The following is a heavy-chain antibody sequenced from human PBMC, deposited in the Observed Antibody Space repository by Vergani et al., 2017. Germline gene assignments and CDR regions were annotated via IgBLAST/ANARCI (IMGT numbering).Heavy chain of an antibody. CDR1: GFIFSDYY. D-gene: IGHD1/OR15-1a*01. Sequence: QVQLVASGGGLVRPGGSLRLSCAASGFIFSDYYMTWIRQTPGKGLEWLAHISDGGETKMYAESLKGRFTVSRDNTKNLLILQMKTLKVDDTATYYCGRKQSPASLMDKPIDIWRQGTLLADSS. J-gene: IGHJ5*02. CDR3: GRKQSPASLMDKPIDI. V-gene: IGHV3-11*01. CDR2: ISDGGETK.